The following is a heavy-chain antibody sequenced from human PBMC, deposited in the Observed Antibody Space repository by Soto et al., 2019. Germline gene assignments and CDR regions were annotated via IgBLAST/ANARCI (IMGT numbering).Heavy chain of an antibody. V-gene: IGHV3-7*01. CDR1: GFTFTIYW. CDR2: RKQDGSEK. J-gene: IGHJ6*02. Sequence: PPGSMRLSCAAYGFTFTIYWVSWVRHPPGKGLEWVGNRKQDGSEKYYVDSVKGRFTISIDNAKNSLYLQMNSLRAEDTAVYYCARVVYYYYYGMGVWGQGTTVTVSS. CDR3: ARVVYYYYYGMGV.